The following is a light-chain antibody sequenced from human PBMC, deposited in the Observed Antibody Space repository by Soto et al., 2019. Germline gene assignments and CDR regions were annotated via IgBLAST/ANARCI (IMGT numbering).Light chain of an antibody. CDR2: LTS. CDR3: HQRQSWPRT. V-gene: IGKV3-11*01. Sequence: ELVLTQSPATLSAFPGDSVTLSCRASQAVNTRLAWYQHKPGQAPRLLIYLTSNRAAGVPSGFSAWGSETDLTITISDVQPEDGEVDDGHQRQSWPRTFGQGTKVDIK. J-gene: IGKJ1*01. CDR1: QAVNTR.